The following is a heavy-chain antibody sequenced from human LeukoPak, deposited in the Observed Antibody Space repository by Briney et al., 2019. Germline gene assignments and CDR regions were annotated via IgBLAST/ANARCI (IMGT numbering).Heavy chain of an antibody. D-gene: IGHD6-19*01. CDR2: INPTSGDT. J-gene: IGHJ4*02. Sequence: ASVKVSCKTSGYSFTGQYIHWVRQAPGQGLEWMGWINPTSGDTDYVQTFQGRVTLTRDTSISTAYMELSRLRSDDTAVYYCARARGSSGWYGYWGQGTLVTVSS. V-gene: IGHV1-2*02. CDR3: ARARGSSGWYGY. CDR1: GYSFTGQY.